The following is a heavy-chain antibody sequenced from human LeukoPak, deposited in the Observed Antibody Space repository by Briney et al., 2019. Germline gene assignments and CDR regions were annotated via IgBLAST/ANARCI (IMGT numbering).Heavy chain of an antibody. V-gene: IGHV3-23*01. CDR2: ISATCGTT. CDR1: GFTFNTFS. J-gene: IGHJ4*02. Sequence: GGSLRLSCVASGFTFNTFSMTWVRQSPGKGPEWVSDISATCGTTNYADSVQGRFTISRDNSKNTVDLQMGSVRAEDTAVYYCAKGWWGISGGIPQPFDHCGQGTLVTVSS. D-gene: IGHD2-15*01. CDR3: AKGWWGISGGIPQPFDH.